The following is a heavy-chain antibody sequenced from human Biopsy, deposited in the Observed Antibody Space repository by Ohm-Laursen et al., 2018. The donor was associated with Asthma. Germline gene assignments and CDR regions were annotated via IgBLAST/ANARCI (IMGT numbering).Heavy chain of an antibody. CDR2: VSSDGHNK. CDR1: GFVFSQSD. Sequence: SLRLSCSASGFVFSQSDIHWVRQAPGKGLEWVALVSSDGHNKYYEDSVKGRFTISRDNSRNRLYLQINRLTVEDSAVYFCARQSGQDYGNSSGFDIWGQGTKAAVSS. D-gene: IGHD3-22*01. V-gene: IGHV3-30*03. J-gene: IGHJ3*02. CDR3: ARQSGQDYGNSSGFDI.